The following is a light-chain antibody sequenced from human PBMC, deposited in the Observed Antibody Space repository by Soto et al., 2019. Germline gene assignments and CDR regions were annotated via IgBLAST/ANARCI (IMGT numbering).Light chain of an antibody. J-gene: IGKJ1*01. CDR2: KAS. V-gene: IGKV1-5*03. CDR3: QHYNSYSEA. Sequence: DIQMTQSPSTLSGSVGDRVTITCRASQTISSWLAWYQQKPGKAPNLLIYKASTLQSGVPSRFSGSGSGTEFTLTISSLQPDDFATYSCQHYNSYSEAFGQGTKVELK. CDR1: QTISSW.